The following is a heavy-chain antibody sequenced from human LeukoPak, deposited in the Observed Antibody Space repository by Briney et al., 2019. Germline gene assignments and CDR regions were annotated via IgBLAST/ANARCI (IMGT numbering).Heavy chain of an antibody. J-gene: IGHJ6*02. CDR3: AREKRFYGMDV. CDR2: MNPNSGNT. D-gene: IGHD3-3*01. CDR1: GYTFTSYA. Sequence: GASVKVSCRASGYTFTSYAINWVRQATGQGLEWMGWMNPNSGNTGYAQKFQGRVTMTRDTSTSTVYMELSSLRSEDTAVYYCAREKRFYGMDVWGQGTTVTVSS. V-gene: IGHV1-8*01.